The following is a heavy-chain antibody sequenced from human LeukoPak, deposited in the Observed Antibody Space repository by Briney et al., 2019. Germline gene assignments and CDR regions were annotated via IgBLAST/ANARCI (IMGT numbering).Heavy chain of an antibody. CDR1: GYTFTELS. CDR2: FDPEDGET. Sequence: ASVKVSCKVSGYTFTELSMHWVRQAPGKGLEWMGGFDPEDGETIYAQKFQGRVTMTEDTSTDTAYMELSSLRSEDTAVYYCATVRGSYYLDWFDPWGQGTLVTVSS. CDR3: ATVRGSYYLDWFDP. V-gene: IGHV1-24*01. D-gene: IGHD1-26*01. J-gene: IGHJ5*02.